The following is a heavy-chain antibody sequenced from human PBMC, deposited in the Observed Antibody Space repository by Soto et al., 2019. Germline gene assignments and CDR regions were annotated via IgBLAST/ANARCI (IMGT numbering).Heavy chain of an antibody. V-gene: IGHV1-18*01. CDR1: GYTFTNFA. J-gene: IGHJ5*01. Sequence: ASVKVSCKTSGYTFTNFALSWVRQAPGQGLEWIGFVSANNGFTHFAQKFQGRVSVKTDTSTNTVYLDLRSLSSDDTAVYYCARGGAARHLDSWGQGTPVTVSS. CDR3: ARGGAARHLDS. CDR2: VSANNGFT. D-gene: IGHD6-6*01.